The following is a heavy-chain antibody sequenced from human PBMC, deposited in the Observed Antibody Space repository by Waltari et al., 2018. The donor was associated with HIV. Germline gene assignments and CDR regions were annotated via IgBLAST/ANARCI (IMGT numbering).Heavy chain of an antibody. CDR2: ISSSSSYI. J-gene: IGHJ4*02. CDR3: ARVGATDY. CDR1: GFTFSSSS. V-gene: IGHV3-21*01. D-gene: IGHD1-26*01. Sequence: EVQLVESGGGLVKPGGSLRLSCVASGFTFSSSSMNWVRPAPGKGLAWVSSISSSSSYIYYADSVKGRFTISRDNAKNSLYLQMNSLRAEDTAVYYCARVGATDYWGQGTLVTVSS.